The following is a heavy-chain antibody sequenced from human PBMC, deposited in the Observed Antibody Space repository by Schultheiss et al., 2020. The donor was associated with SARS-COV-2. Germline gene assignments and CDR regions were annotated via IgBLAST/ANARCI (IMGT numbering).Heavy chain of an antibody. D-gene: IGHD4-11*01. V-gene: IGHV1-18*01. CDR1: GYTFTSFG. CDR2: INPNSGGT. Sequence: ASVKVSCKASGYTFTSFGISWVRQAPGQGLEWMGWINPNSGGTNYAQKLQGRVTMTTDTSTSTAYMELRSLRSDDTAVYYCARDVIIPSHSNYNYYYGMDVWGQGTTVTVSS. J-gene: IGHJ6*02. CDR3: ARDVIIPSHSNYNYYYGMDV.